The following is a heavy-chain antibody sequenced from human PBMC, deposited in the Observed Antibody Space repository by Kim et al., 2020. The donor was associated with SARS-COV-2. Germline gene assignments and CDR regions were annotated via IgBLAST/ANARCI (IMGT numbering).Heavy chain of an antibody. J-gene: IGHJ4*02. Sequence: YADSEKGRFTISRDNSKNALYLQTNILRAEDTAVYYCASSKGGSLTGFHYWGQGTLVTVSS. V-gene: IGHV3-30*01. CDR3: ASSKGGSLTGFHY. D-gene: IGHD3-9*01.